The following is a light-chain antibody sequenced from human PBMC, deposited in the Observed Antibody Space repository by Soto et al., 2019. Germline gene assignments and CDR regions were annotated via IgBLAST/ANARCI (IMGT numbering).Light chain of an antibody. CDR3: QQRSNWPSVT. Sequence: EIVLTQSPATLSLSPGERATLSCRASQSVSSYLAWYQQKPGQAPRLLIYDASNRATGIPARFSGSGSGTDFTLTISSLEHEDFAVYYCQQRSNWPSVTFGPGTKVDIK. J-gene: IGKJ3*01. CDR1: QSVSSY. CDR2: DAS. V-gene: IGKV3-11*01.